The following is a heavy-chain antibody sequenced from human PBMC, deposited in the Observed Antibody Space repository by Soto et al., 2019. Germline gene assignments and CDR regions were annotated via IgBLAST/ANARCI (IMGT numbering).Heavy chain of an antibody. CDR1: SVSNAW. J-gene: IGHJ4*02. V-gene: IGHV3-15*07. CDR2: IKSKTDGGTT. D-gene: IGHD3-10*01. CDR3: TTDIITMVRGVNYYFDY. Sequence: SVSNAWMNWVRQAPGKGLEWVGRIKSKTDGGTTDYAAPLKGRFTISRDDSKNTLYLQMNSLKTEDTAVYYCTTDIITMVRGVNYYFDYWGQGTLVTVSS.